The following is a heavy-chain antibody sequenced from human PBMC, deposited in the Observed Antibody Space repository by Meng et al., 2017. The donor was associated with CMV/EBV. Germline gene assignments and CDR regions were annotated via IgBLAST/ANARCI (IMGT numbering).Heavy chain of an antibody. CDR3: AIYFYDYAMDV. J-gene: IGHJ6*02. CDR2: INHSGST. Sequence: ESLKISCVIYGGSFNNYYWNWIRQPPGKGLEWIGEINHSGSTNYNPSLKSRVTVSVDTSKNQFSLRLSSVTAADTAVYYCAIYFYDYAMDVWGQGTTVTVSS. V-gene: IGHV4-34*01. CDR1: GGSFNNYY.